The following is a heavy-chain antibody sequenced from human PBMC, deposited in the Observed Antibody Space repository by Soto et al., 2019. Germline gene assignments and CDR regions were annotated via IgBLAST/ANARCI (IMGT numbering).Heavy chain of an antibody. CDR3: AKGVPFL. CDR1: GFHFSSYA. J-gene: IGHJ4*02. D-gene: IGHD3-16*01. Sequence: GGSLRLSCAISGFHFSSYAMRWVRQAPGKGLDWVSAISGSYCSTYYVASVKGRFTISRDNSKNTLYLQMNSLRAEDTAVYYCAKGVPFLWGQGTLVTVSS. V-gene: IGHV3-23*01. CDR2: ISGSYCST.